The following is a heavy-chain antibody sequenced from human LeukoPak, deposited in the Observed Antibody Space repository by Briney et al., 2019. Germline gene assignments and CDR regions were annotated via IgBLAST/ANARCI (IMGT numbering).Heavy chain of an antibody. J-gene: IGHJ4*02. CDR2: IYSTGST. CDR1: ADSFSHYY. V-gene: IGHV4-59*01. D-gene: IGHD4-23*01. CDR3: ARLRWQLVGPYFDS. Sequence: SETLSLTCTFSADSFSHYYWSWIRQPPGKGLEWLGHIYSTGSTDYNPSLRSRVVISIDSSTNQFSLKLRSVTAANTAYYYCARLRWQLVGPYFDSWSQGTLVTVSS.